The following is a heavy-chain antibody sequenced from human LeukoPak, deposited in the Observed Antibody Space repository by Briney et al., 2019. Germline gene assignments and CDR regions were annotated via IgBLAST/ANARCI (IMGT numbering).Heavy chain of an antibody. J-gene: IGHJ3*02. CDR3: AKKRDAFDI. CDR1: GFTFGNYA. V-gene: IGHV3-23*01. CDR2: LTDSGGTT. Sequence: GGSLRLSCVASGFTFGNYAMGWLRQAPGRRPEWVSSLTDSGGTTYYVDSVKGRLAISRDNSKNTLYLHMNSLRAEDTALYYCAKKRDAFDIWGQGTVVTVSS. D-gene: IGHD5-24*01.